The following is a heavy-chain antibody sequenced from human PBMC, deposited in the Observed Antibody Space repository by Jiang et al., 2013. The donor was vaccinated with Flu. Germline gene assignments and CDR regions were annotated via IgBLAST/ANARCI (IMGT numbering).Heavy chain of an antibody. CDR2: ISGSGGST. V-gene: IGHV3-23*01. J-gene: IGHJ4*02. CDR3: AKTFYDSSGYYGGPFDY. CDR1: GFTFSSYA. D-gene: IGHD3-22*01. Sequence: AASGFTFSSYAMSWVRQAPGKGLEWVSAISGSGGSTYYADSVKGRFTISRDNSKNTLYLQMNSLRAEDTAVYYCAKTFYDSSGYYGGPFDYWGQGTLVTVSS.